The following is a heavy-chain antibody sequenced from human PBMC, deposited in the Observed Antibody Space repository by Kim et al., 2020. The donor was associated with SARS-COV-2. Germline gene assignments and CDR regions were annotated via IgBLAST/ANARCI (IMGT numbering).Heavy chain of an antibody. J-gene: IGHJ4*02. Sequence: GETKTDPDAVKGRFTVSRDNAKNTLYLQMSSLRAEDTAIYYCANPRQPDYWGQGTLVTVSS. V-gene: IGHV3-23*01. CDR3: ANPRQPDY. D-gene: IGHD6-13*01. CDR2: GETK.